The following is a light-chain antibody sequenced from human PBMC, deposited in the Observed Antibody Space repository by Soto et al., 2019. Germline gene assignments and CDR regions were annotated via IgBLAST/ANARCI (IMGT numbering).Light chain of an antibody. CDR2: DNN. J-gene: IGLJ2*01. CDR1: SSNIGNNY. V-gene: IGLV1-51*01. Sequence: QSVLTQPPSVSAAPGQKVTISCSGSSSNIGNNYVSWYQQLPGTAPKLLIYDNNKRSSGIPDRFSGSKSGTSATLGITGLQTGDEADYFCGTWDSSLSAGLFGGGTKLTVL. CDR3: GTWDSSLSAGL.